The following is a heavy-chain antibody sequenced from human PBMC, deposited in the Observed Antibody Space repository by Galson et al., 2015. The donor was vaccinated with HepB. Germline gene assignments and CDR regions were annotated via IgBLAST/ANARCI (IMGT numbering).Heavy chain of an antibody. CDR3: ARLGRGDTAMILDLYGMDV. Sequence: SLRLSCAASGFTFSNYGMHWVRQAPGKGLEWVAVIWNDGSNKYYADSVKGRFTISRDNSKNTLYLQMSLLRAEDTAVYYCARLGRGDTAMILDLYGMDVWGQGTTVTVSS. D-gene: IGHD5-18*01. CDR1: GFTFSNYG. CDR2: IWNDGSNK. J-gene: IGHJ6*02. V-gene: IGHV3-33*08.